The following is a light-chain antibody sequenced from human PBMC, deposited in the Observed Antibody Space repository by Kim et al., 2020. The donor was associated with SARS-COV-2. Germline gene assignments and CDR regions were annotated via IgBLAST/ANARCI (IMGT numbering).Light chain of an antibody. CDR2: GKN. V-gene: IGLV3-19*01. Sequence: SSELSQDPAVSVALVQTVRITSQGDSLRSYYATWYQQKPGQAPIVVIYGKNKRPSGISDRFSGSSSGDTASLTITGTQAGDEADYYCNSRSSNDNVLFGGGTQLTVL. CDR1: SLRSYY. J-gene: IGLJ2*01. CDR3: NSRSSNDNVL.